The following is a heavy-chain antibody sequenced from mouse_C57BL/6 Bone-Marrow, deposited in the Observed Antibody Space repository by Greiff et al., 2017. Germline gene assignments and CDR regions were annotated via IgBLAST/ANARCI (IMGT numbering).Heavy chain of an antibody. Sequence: LVESGAELVKPGASVKLSCKASGYTFTEYTIHWVKQRSGQGLEWIGWFYPGSGSIKYNEKFKDKATLTADKSSSTVYMELSRLTSEDSAVYFCARREGDYGSSLYFDVWGTGTTVTVSS. CDR1: GYTFTEYT. D-gene: IGHD1-1*01. V-gene: IGHV1-62-2*01. CDR3: ARREGDYGSSLYFDV. J-gene: IGHJ1*03. CDR2: FYPGSGSI.